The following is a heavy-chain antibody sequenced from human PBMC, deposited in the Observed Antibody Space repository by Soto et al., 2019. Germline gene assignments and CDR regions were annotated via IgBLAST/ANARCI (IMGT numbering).Heavy chain of an antibody. Sequence: KQSQTLSLTCAISGDSVSSNSAAWHWIRQSPSRGLEWLGRTYYRSKWYNDYAVSVKSRITINPDTSKNQFSLQLNSVTPEDTAVYYCARGLGIAARLTYGMDVWGQGTTVTVSS. CDR2: TYYRSKWYN. V-gene: IGHV6-1*01. J-gene: IGHJ6*02. CDR1: GDSVSSNSAA. D-gene: IGHD6-6*01. CDR3: ARGLGIAARLTYGMDV.